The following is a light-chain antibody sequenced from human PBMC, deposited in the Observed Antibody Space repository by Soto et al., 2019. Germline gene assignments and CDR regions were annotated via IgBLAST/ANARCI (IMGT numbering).Light chain of an antibody. J-gene: IGKJ5*01. V-gene: IGKV3-20*01. CDR3: QQYGSSPIT. CDR1: QSISNY. Sequence: EIVLTQSPATLSLSPGERATLSCRASQSISNYLAWYQQKPGQAPRLLIYDASNRATGIPDRFSGSKSGTDFTLTIRRLEPEDAGVYYCQQYGSSPITFGQGTRLEIK. CDR2: DAS.